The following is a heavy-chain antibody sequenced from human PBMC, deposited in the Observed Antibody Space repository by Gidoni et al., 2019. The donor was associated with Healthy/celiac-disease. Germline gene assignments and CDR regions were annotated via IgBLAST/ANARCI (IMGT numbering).Heavy chain of an antibody. V-gene: IGHV1-46*01. Sequence: QVQLVQSRAEVKKPGASVKVSCKASGYTFTSYYMHWVRQAPGQGLEWMGIINPSGGSTSYAQKFQGRVTMTRDTSTSTVYMELSSLRSEDTAVYYCARVGAGYYDSSGYYYQDYWGQGTLVTVSS. J-gene: IGHJ4*02. CDR1: GYTFTSYY. CDR2: INPSGGST. D-gene: IGHD3-22*01. CDR3: ARVGAGYYDSSGYYYQDY.